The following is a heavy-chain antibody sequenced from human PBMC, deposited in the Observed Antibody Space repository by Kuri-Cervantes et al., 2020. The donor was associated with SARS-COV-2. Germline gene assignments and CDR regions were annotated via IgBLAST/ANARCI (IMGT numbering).Heavy chain of an antibody. Sequence: SETLSLTCTVSGGSISSSSYYWGWLRQPPGKGLEWIGSIYYSGSTYYNPSLKSRVTISVDTSTNQFSLKLSSMTAADTAVYYCARDRGDYVFYFDYWGQGTLVTVSS. J-gene: IGHJ4*02. CDR2: IYYSGST. CDR3: ARDRGDYVFYFDY. D-gene: IGHD4-17*01. CDR1: GGSISSSSYY. V-gene: IGHV4-39*07.